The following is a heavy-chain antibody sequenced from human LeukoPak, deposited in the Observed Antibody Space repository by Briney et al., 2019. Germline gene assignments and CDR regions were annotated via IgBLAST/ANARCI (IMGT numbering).Heavy chain of an antibody. CDR1: GFTFSSYW. V-gene: IGHV3-20*04. D-gene: IGHD3-3*01. CDR2: INWNGGST. CDR3: ARYGRVFWSGYHYYYYYMDV. J-gene: IGHJ6*03. Sequence: GGSLRLSCAASGFTFSSYWMHWVRQAPGKGLEWVSGINWNGGSTGYADSVKGRFTISRDNAKNSLYLQMNSLRAEDTALYYCARYGRVFWSGYHYYYYYMDVWGKGTTVTVSS.